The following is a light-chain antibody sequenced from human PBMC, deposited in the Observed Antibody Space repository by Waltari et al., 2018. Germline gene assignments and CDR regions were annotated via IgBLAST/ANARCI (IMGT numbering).Light chain of an antibody. Sequence: EIVVTPSPATLSLSPGGRAPLPCRASQSVSSDLAWYQQKPGQAPRPLIYESTNRAPGIPARFSGSGSATDFTLTISSLEPEDFAVYYCQQRSNWPSGTFGPGTKVDIK. CDR3: QQRSNWPSGT. V-gene: IGKV3-11*01. CDR2: EST. CDR1: QSVSSD. J-gene: IGKJ3*01.